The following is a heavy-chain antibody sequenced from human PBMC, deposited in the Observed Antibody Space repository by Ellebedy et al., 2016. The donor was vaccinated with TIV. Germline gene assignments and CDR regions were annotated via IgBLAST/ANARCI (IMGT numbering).Heavy chain of an antibody. CDR3: AKDAERYFDWSLSAMDV. CDR1: GFTFSSYA. J-gene: IGHJ6*02. CDR2: IRGIGGSR. Sequence: GESLKISXAASGFTFSSYAMSWVRQAPGKGLEWISAIRGIGGSRYYADSVKGRFTISRDNSKNILYLQLNSLGVEDTAVYYCAKDAERYFDWSLSAMDVWGQGTTVTVSS. D-gene: IGHD3-9*01. V-gene: IGHV3-23*01.